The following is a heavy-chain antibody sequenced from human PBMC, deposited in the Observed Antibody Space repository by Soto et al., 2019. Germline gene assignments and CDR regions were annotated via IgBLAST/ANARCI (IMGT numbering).Heavy chain of an antibody. CDR2: IYPGDPDT. V-gene: IGHV5-51*01. D-gene: IGHD3-3*01. CDR3: ARFLYDFWSGASDAFDI. CDR1: GYSFTSYW. J-gene: IGHJ3*02. Sequence: GESLKISCKGSGYSFTSYWIGWVRQMPGKGLEWMGIIYPGDPDTRYSPSFQGQVTISADKSISTAYLQWSSLKASDTAMYYCARFLYDFWSGASDAFDIWGQGTMVTVSS.